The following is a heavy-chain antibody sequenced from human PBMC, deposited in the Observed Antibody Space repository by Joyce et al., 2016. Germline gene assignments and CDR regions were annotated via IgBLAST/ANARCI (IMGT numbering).Heavy chain of an antibody. D-gene: IGHD3-10*01. Sequence: EEQLVESGGGLVQPGGSLRLSCVASGFTLSNYGVYGGRQSTGEGLVWVSRIKGDGSITAYADSVKGRFIISRDNGKNTVYMEMNSLRAEDTAVYYCTRDFYYGGFDIWGQGTMVAVSP. CDR1: GFTLSNYG. J-gene: IGHJ3*02. CDR3: TRDFYYGGFDI. CDR2: IKGDGSIT. V-gene: IGHV3-74*01.